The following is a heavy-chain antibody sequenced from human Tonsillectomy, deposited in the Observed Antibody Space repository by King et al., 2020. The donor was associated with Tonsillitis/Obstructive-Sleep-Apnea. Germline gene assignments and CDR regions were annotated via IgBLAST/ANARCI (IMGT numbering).Heavy chain of an antibody. CDR3: ARVSITTNNRFDP. V-gene: IGHV1-18*01. D-gene: IGHD3-16*01. CDR2: IIAYNGNT. CDR1: GYTFTSYG. Sequence: QLVQSGPEVKKPGASVKVSCKASGYTFTSYGITWVRQAPGQGLEWLGWIIAYNGNTNYAQKFQGRVTMSTDTSTSTAYMELRSLRSDDTAVYYCARVSITTNNRFDPWGQGTLVTVSS. J-gene: IGHJ5*02.